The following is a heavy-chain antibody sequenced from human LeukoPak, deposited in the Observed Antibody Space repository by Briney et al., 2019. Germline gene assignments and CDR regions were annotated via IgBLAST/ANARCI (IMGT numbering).Heavy chain of an antibody. D-gene: IGHD3-10*01. J-gene: IGHJ4*02. CDR2: INPNSGGT. CDR3: ARGGYYGSGINNLPSRTQVWDLKY. CDR1: GYTFTGYY. V-gene: IGHV1-2*02. Sequence: ASVKVPCKASGYTFTGYYMHWVRQAPGQGLEWMGWINPNSGGTNYAQKFQGRVTMTRDTSISTAYMELSRLRSDDTAVYYCARGGYYGSGINNLPSRTQVWDLKYWGQGTLVTVSS.